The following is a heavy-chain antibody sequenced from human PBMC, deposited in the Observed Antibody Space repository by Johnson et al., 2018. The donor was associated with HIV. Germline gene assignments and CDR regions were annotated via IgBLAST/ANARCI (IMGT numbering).Heavy chain of an antibody. CDR2: ISGSGGST. D-gene: IGHD6-19*01. V-gene: IGHV3-23*04. CDR3: AGGVAVAFDI. J-gene: IGHJ3*02. CDR1: GFIFSNYA. Sequence: VQLVESGGGLVKPGGSLRLSCGASGFIFSNYAMSWVRQAPGKGLEWVSGISGSGGSTYYADSVKGRFTISRDNSKNTLYLQMISLRAEDTAVYYCAGGVAVAFDIWGPGTMVTVSS.